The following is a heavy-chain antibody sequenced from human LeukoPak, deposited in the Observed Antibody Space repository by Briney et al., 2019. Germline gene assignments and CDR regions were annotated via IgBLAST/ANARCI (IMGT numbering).Heavy chain of an antibody. Sequence: PGGSLRLSCAASGFTVSSNYMSWVRQAPGKGLEWVSVTYSGGSTYYADSVKGRFTISRDNSKNTLYLQMNSLRAEDTAVYYCAKGYYASGSYGWFDPWGQGTLVTVSS. CDR1: GFTVSSNY. CDR3: AKGYYASGSYGWFDP. D-gene: IGHD3-10*01. V-gene: IGHV3-53*01. CDR2: TYSGGST. J-gene: IGHJ5*02.